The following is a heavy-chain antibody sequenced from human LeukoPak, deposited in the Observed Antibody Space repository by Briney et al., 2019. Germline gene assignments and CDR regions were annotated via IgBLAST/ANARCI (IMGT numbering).Heavy chain of an antibody. Sequence: GGSLRLSCAASGFTFSSYAMSWVRQAPGKGLEWVSAISGSGGSTYYADSVKGRFTISRDNSKSTLYLQMNSLRAEDTAVYYCAKDITIFGVQLGDYWGQGTLVTVSS. CDR1: GFTFSSYA. CDR2: ISGSGGST. J-gene: IGHJ4*02. CDR3: AKDITIFGVQLGDY. D-gene: IGHD3-3*01. V-gene: IGHV3-23*01.